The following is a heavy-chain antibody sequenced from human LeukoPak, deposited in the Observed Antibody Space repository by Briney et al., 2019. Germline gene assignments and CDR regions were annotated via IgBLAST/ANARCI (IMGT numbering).Heavy chain of an antibody. CDR3: ATDRPGARSSGWYVGAFDI. D-gene: IGHD6-19*01. Sequence: GASVKVSCKASGYTFTSYGISWVRQAPGQGLEWMGWISAYNGNTNYAQKLQGRVTMTTDTSTSTAYMELRSLRSEDTAVYYCATDRPGARSSGWYVGAFDIWGQGTMVTVSS. CDR2: ISAYNGNT. V-gene: IGHV1-18*01. CDR1: GYTFTSYG. J-gene: IGHJ3*02.